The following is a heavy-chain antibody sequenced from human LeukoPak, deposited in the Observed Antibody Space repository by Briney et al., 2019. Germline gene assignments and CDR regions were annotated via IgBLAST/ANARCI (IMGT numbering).Heavy chain of an antibody. V-gene: IGHV1-46*01. CDR1: GYIFTSYY. Sequence: ASVRVSCKASGYIFTSYYMHWVRQAPGQGLEWMGIINPSGGSTSYAQKFQGRVTMTRDTSTSTVYMELSSLRSEDTAVYYCARGGAPFGMDVWGEGTAVTVSS. J-gene: IGHJ6*04. CDR3: ARGGAPFGMDV. CDR2: INPSGGST. D-gene: IGHD3-16*01.